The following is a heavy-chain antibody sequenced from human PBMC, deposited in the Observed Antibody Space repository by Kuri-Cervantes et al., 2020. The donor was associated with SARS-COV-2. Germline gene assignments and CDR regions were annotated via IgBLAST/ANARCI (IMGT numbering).Heavy chain of an antibody. D-gene: IGHD1-1*01. J-gene: IGHJ4*02. Sequence: GESLKISCAASGFTFSSYWMHWVRQAPGKGLEWVSVISDSTYYPDSVKGRFTISRDNSKNTVYLQMKSLRVEDTAVYFCAKGAYYTNWTYFEYWGQGTLVTVSS. V-gene: IGHV3-23*01. CDR3: AKGAYYTNWTYFEY. CDR1: GFTFSSYW. CDR2: ISDST.